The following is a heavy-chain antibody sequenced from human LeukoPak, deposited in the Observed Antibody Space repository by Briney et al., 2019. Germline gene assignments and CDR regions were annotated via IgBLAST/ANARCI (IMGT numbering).Heavy chain of an antibody. CDR3: AKGQELDDGVFDS. J-gene: IGHJ4*02. CDR1: GFTFSSLA. Sequence: PGGSLILSCTASGFTFSSLAMTWVRQAPGKGLEWVSTIRSNGDTTYNADSVKGRFTISRDNSKNTLYLELNSLRVEDTATFYCAKGQELDDGVFDSWGQGTMVTVSS. CDR2: IRSNGDTT. V-gene: IGHV3-23*01. D-gene: IGHD1-1*01.